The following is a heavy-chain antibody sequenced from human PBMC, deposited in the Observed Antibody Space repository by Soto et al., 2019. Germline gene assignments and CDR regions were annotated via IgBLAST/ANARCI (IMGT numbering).Heavy chain of an antibody. D-gene: IGHD2-2*01. Sequence: QITLKESGPTLVKPTQTLTLTCTFSGFSLNTSGMGVGWIRQPPGKALEWLALIYWNDDKRYRPSLNSRHTIAKDTYKSQVVLTETNVDPVDTATYYCAHTKRVVVTAATHNFDYWGQGILVTVSS. V-gene: IGHV2-5*01. CDR3: AHTKRVVVTAATHNFDY. CDR1: GFSLNTSGMG. J-gene: IGHJ4*01. CDR2: IYWNDDK.